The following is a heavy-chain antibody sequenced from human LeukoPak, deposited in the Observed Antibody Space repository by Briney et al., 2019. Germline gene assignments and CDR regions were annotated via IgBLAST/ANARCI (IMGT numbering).Heavy chain of an antibody. V-gene: IGHV1-69*05. CDR2: IIPIFRTT. CDR3: AKDDGSATMGFDS. J-gene: IGHJ5*01. D-gene: IGHD1-26*01. Sequence: GASVNVSFKSSGGTFSNYAFSWVRQAPGQGLEWMGGIIPIFRTTNYAEQFQGRVTITTDESTNTAYLDLSSLRSEDTAVYYCAKDDGSATMGFDSWGQGTLVSVSS. CDR1: GGTFSNYA.